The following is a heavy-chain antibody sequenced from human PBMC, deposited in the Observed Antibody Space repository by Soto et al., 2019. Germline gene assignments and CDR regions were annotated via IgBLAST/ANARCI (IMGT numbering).Heavy chain of an antibody. D-gene: IGHD3-10*01. CDR3: ARHRIEVVWRGFDF. CDR1: TDSSSFTNSY. V-gene: IGHV4-39*01. J-gene: IGHJ4*02. Sequence: SETLSLTCAVSTDSSSFTNSYWGWIRQPPGKGLQWIGSSSYNGGTFYNPSLKGRVVISFDTSKKQSSLQVTSVTAADTAVYFCARHRIEVVWRGFDFWGQGSPVTVSS. CDR2: SSYNGGT.